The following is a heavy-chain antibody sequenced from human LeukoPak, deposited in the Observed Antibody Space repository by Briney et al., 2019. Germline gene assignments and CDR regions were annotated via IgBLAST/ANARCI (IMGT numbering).Heavy chain of an antibody. CDR2: MNQDGSER. V-gene: IGHV3-7*01. CDR1: GFTFSESR. Sequence: GGSLRLSCAASGFTFSESRMSWVRQAPGEGLEWVANMNQDGSERDYVDSVKGRFTISRDNARKSLYLQMSSLRAEDTAVYYCATYTHWVAGDVWGQGTTVTVSS. D-gene: IGHD3-16*01. J-gene: IGHJ6*02. CDR3: ATYTHWVAGDV.